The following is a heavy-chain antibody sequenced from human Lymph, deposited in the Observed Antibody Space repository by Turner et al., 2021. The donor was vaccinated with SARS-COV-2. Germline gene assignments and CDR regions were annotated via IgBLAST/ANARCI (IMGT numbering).Heavy chain of an antibody. D-gene: IGHD3-10*01. CDR3: ARDSSGSGTLDY. CDR2: ISYDGSNK. V-gene: IGHV3-30-3*01. Sequence: QVQLVESGGGVVQPGRSLRLSCAASGFTFNNYPRHWVRQAPGKGLEWVVVISYDGSNKYYADSVKGRFTISRDNSKNTLYLQMNSLRAEDTAVYYCARDSSGSGTLDYWGQGTLVTVSS. J-gene: IGHJ4*02. CDR1: GFTFNNYP.